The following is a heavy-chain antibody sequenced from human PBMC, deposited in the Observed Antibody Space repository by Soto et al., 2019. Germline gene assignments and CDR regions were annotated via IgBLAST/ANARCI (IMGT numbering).Heavy chain of an antibody. CDR3: ARVAYFDSSGYYYCFDY. Sequence: SETLSLTCTVSGDSVSSVGFHWAWLRRPPGKGLEWIGYIYNGGSTYYRPSLESRMHMSLDATRNHYSLKLSSVTAADTAVYYCARVAYFDSSGYYYCFDYWGQGTLVTVSS. CDR1: GDSVSSVGFH. D-gene: IGHD3-22*01. V-gene: IGHV4-30-4*01. J-gene: IGHJ4*02. CDR2: IYNGGST.